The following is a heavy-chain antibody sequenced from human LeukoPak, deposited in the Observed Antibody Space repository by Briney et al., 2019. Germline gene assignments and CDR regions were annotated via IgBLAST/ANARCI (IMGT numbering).Heavy chain of an antibody. Sequence: PPGGSLRLSCGASGFTFSGYSMNWVRQAPGKGLEWVSYISSTSSITSYADSVKGRFTISRDNAKNSLYLQMNSLRDEDTAVYYCVKESSYGFNIWGQGTMVTVSS. CDR1: GFTFSGYS. J-gene: IGHJ3*02. CDR3: VKESSYGFNI. V-gene: IGHV3-48*02. CDR2: ISSTSSIT.